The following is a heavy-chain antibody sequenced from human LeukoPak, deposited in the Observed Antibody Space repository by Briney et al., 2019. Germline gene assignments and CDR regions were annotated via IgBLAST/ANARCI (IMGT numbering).Heavy chain of an antibody. J-gene: IGHJ4*02. Sequence: GGSLRLSCAAPGFTFSSYSMNWVRQAPGKGLEWVAFIRYDGSNKYYADSVKGRFTISRDNSKNTLYLQMNSLRAEDTAVYYCAKDRAGYGGNLFDYWGQGTLVTVSS. CDR2: IRYDGSNK. D-gene: IGHD4-23*01. CDR1: GFTFSSYS. CDR3: AKDRAGYGGNLFDY. V-gene: IGHV3-30*02.